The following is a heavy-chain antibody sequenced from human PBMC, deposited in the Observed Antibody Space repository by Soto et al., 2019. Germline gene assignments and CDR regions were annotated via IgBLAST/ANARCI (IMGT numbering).Heavy chain of an antibody. CDR1: GGTFSSYT. J-gene: IGHJ3*02. Sequence: SVKVSCKASGGTFSSYTISWVRQAPGQGLEWMGRIIPILGIANYAQKFQGRVTITADKSTSTAYMELSSLRSEDTAVYYCARDWGVGYCSGGSCPGGYAFDIWGQGTMVTVSS. D-gene: IGHD2-15*01. CDR3: ARDWGVGYCSGGSCPGGYAFDI. CDR2: IIPILGIA. V-gene: IGHV1-69*04.